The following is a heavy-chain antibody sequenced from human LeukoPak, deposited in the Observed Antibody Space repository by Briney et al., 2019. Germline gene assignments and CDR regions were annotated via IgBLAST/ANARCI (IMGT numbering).Heavy chain of an antibody. CDR3: ARDRLPWFGATLSAFDI. CDR1: GYTFTSYG. V-gene: IGHV1-18*01. Sequence: ASVKVSCKASGYTFTSYGISWVRQAPGQGLEWMGWISAYNGNTNYAQKLQGRVTMTTDTSTSTAYMELRSLRSDDTAVYYCARDRLPWFGATLSAFDIWGQGTMVTVSS. D-gene: IGHD3-10*01. J-gene: IGHJ3*02. CDR2: ISAYNGNT.